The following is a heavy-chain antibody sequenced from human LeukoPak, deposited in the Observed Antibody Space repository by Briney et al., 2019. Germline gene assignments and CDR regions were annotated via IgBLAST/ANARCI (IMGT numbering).Heavy chain of an antibody. CDR1: GCSFRSYW. Sequence: GESLKISCKGSGCSFRSYWIAWVRQMPGKGLEWMGIIYPGDSDTRYSPSFQGQVTISADKSISTAYLQWSSLKASDTAIYYCARREEMATVNSFEYRGQGTLVTVSS. CDR3: ARREEMATVNSFEY. V-gene: IGHV5-51*01. CDR2: IYPGDSDT. D-gene: IGHD5-24*01. J-gene: IGHJ4*02.